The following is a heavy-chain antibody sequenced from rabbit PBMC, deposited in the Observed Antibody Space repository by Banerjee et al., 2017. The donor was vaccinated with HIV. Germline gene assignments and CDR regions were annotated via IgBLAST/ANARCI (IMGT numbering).Heavy chain of an antibody. CDR2: IYAGSSGST. Sequence: QEQLEESGGDLVKPGASLTLTCTASGFSFSSSYYMCWVRQPPGKGLEWIACIYAGSSGSTYYASWAKGRFTISKTSSTTLTLQMTSLTAADTATYFCARMNWNSGWGGFNLWGPGTLHRL. CDR3: ARMNWNSGWGGFNL. J-gene: IGHJ4*01. V-gene: IGHV1S45*01. D-gene: IGHD4-1*01. CDR1: GFSFSSSYY.